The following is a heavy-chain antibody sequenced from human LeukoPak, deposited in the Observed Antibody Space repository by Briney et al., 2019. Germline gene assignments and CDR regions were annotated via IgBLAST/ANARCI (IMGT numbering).Heavy chain of an antibody. V-gene: IGHV4-4*07. Sequence: PSETLSLTCTVSGGSISSYYWSWIPRPAGKGLEWIGRIYTSGSTNYNPSLKSRVTMSVDTSKNQFSLKLSSVTAADTAVYYCARDLITMVQGVQPGGRTWGQGTLVTVSS. CDR1: GGSISSYY. CDR3: ARDLITMVQGVQPGGRT. CDR2: IYTSGST. D-gene: IGHD3-10*01. J-gene: IGHJ4*02.